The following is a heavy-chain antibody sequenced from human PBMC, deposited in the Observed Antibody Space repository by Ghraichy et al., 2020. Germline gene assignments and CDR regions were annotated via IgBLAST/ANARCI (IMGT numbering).Heavy chain of an antibody. CDR1: GGSISSGNYY. V-gene: IGHV4-39*01. D-gene: IGHD3-3*01. CDR2: VYFSGTT. J-gene: IGHJ4*02. CDR3: ARHVGRNRGYYVQIDN. Sequence: SETLSLTCTVSGGSISSGNYYWGWIRQPPGKGLEYIGTVYFSGTTHYNPSLEGRVVISVDTSNNHFSLRLSSVTAADTAVYYCARHVGRNRGYYVQIDNWGQGTLVTVSS.